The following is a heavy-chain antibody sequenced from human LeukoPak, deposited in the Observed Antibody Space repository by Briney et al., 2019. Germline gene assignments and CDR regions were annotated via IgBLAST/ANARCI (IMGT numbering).Heavy chain of an antibody. D-gene: IGHD6-19*01. CDR2: IWYDENNK. Sequence: PGRSLRLSCAASGFILSNYGMHWVRQAPGKGLEWVAVIWYDENNKYYTDSVKGRFTISRDNSKNTLYLQMNSLRAEDTAVYYCARASSGWYGYWGQGTLVTVSS. CDR3: ARASSGWYGY. V-gene: IGHV3-33*01. J-gene: IGHJ4*02. CDR1: GFILSNYG.